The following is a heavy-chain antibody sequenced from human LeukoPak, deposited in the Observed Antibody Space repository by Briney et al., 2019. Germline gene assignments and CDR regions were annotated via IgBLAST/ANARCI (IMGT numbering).Heavy chain of an antibody. Sequence: KPSETLSLTCAVYGGSFSGYYWSWIRQPPGKGLEWIGEINHSGSTNYNPSLKSRVTISVDTSKNQFSLKLSSVTAADTAVYYCARGLRGRRVAAAPFDPWGQGTLVTVSS. D-gene: IGHD2-15*01. CDR3: ARGLRGRRVAAAPFDP. CDR1: GGSFSGYY. J-gene: IGHJ5*02. V-gene: IGHV4-34*01. CDR2: INHSGST.